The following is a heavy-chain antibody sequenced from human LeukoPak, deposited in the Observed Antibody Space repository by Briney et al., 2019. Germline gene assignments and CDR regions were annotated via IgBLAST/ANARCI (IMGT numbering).Heavy chain of an antibody. V-gene: IGHV4-34*01. CDR2: INHNGST. J-gene: IGHJ2*01. CDR3: ARGFYDILTGYSSYWYFDL. D-gene: IGHD3-9*01. Sequence: PSETLSLTCAVYGGSFSGYYWSWIRQPPGKGLEWIGEINHNGSTNYNPSLKSRVTISVGTSKNQFSLKLSSVTAADTAVYYCARGFYDILTGYSSYWYFDLWGRGTLVTVSS. CDR1: GGSFSGYY.